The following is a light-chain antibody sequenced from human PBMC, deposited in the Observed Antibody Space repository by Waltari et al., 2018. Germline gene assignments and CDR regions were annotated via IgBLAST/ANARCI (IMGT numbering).Light chain of an antibody. J-gene: IGKJ2*01. V-gene: IGKV3-15*01. Sequence: EVVMTQSPATLSVSPGERATLSCRASQNINNHLAWYHQIPGQAPRLLIYGASTRATGIPARFSGSGSGTEFTLTISNLQSEDFAVYYCQQRGNWPSGYTFGQGTKLEIK. CDR2: GAS. CDR1: QNINNH. CDR3: QQRGNWPSGYT.